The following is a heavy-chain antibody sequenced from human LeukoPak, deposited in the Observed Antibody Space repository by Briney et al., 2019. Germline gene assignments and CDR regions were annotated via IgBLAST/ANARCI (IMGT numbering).Heavy chain of an antibody. D-gene: IGHD3/OR15-3a*01. CDR1: GYTFTSYG. V-gene: IGHV1-18*01. Sequence: ASVKVSCKASGYTFTSYGISWVRQAPGQGLEWMGWISAYNGNTNYAQKLQGRVTMTRDTSTSTVYMELSSLRSEDTAVYFCASDLVCTVNCKDSWGQGTLVTVSS. J-gene: IGHJ4*02. CDR3: ASDLVCTVNCKDS. CDR2: ISAYNGNT.